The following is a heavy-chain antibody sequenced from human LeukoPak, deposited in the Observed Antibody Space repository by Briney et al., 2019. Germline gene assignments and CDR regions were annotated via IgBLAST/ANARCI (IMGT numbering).Heavy chain of an antibody. D-gene: IGHD2-15*01. Sequence: MPSETLSLTCAVYGGSFSGYYWSWIRQPPGKGLEWIGEINHSETTNYNPSLKSRLTISVDTSKNQFSLKLSSVTAADTAVYYCAKLTGYCSGGSCYEVDFWGQGTLVTVSS. CDR1: GGSFSGYY. V-gene: IGHV4-34*09. CDR2: INHSETT. J-gene: IGHJ4*02. CDR3: AKLTGYCSGGSCYEVDF.